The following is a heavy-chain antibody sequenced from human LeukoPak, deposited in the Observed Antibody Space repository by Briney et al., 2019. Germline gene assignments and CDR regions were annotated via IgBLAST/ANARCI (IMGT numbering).Heavy chain of an antibody. Sequence: GGSLRLSCAASGFLFSSYSMNWVRQAPGKGLEWVSYISGGSSTIYYADSVKGRFTISRDNAKNSLDLQMNSLRAEDSAVYYCARERIWNGYYFFDYWGQGTLVTVSS. J-gene: IGHJ4*02. CDR2: ISGGSSTI. V-gene: IGHV3-48*01. CDR1: GFLFSSYS. D-gene: IGHD3-3*01. CDR3: ARERIWNGYYFFDY.